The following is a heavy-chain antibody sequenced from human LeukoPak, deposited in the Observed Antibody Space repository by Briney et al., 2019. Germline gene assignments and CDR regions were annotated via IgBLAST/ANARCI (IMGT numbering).Heavy chain of an antibody. CDR2: IYYSGST. D-gene: IGHD6-6*01. V-gene: IGHV4-59*01. J-gene: IGHJ3*02. CDR1: GGSISSYY. CDR3: ARERVYGTEYSSQGGFDI. Sequence: SETLSLTCTVSGGSISSYYRSWIRQPPGKGLEWIGYIYYSGSTNYNPSLKSRVTISVDTSKNQFSLKLSSVTAADTAVYYCARERVYGTEYSSQGGFDIWGQGTMVTVSS.